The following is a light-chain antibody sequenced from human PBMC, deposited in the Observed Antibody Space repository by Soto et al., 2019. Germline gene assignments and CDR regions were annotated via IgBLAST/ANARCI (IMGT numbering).Light chain of an antibody. CDR2: EVS. CDR1: SSDVGSYNR. Sequence: QSVLTQPPSVSGSPGQSVTISCTGTSSDVGSYNRVSWYQQPPGTAPKLMIYEVSNRPSGVPDRFSGSKSGNTASLTISGLQAEDEADYYCSLYTSSSKVFGGGTKVTVL. J-gene: IGLJ2*01. V-gene: IGLV2-18*01. CDR3: SLYTSSSKV.